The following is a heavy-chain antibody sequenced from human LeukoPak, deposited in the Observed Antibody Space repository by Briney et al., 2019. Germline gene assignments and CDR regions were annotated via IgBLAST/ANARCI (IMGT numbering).Heavy chain of an antibody. CDR1: GFTFSSYA. V-gene: IGHV3-64D*06. J-gene: IGHJ4*02. CDR3: VKDLGGGYYDFWSGYHLVRSYFDY. CDR2: ISSNGGST. Sequence: PGGSLRLSCSTSGFTFSSYAMHWVRQAPGKGLEYVSAISSNGGSTYYADSVKGRFTISRDNSKNTLYLQMSSLRAEDTAVYYCVKDLGGGYYDFWSGYHLVRSYFDYWGQGTLVTVSS. D-gene: IGHD3-3*01.